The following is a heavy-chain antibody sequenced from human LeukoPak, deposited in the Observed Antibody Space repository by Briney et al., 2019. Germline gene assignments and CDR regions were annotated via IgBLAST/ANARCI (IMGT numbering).Heavy chain of an antibody. J-gene: IGHJ4*02. CDR3: TRATAVAFDY. CDR1: GFTFSTYW. V-gene: IGHV3-74*01. CDR2: INPDGTST. Sequence: GGSLRLSRAASGFTFSTYWMHWVRQAPGKGLVWVSRINPDGTSTSNADSVKGRFTISRDNAKNTVYLQVNSLRAEDTAVYYCTRATAVAFDYSGQGTLVTV. D-gene: IGHD6-19*01.